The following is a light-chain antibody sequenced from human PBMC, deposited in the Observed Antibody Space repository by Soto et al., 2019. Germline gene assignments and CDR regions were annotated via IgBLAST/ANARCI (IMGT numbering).Light chain of an antibody. V-gene: IGLV2-14*01. CDR2: HVS. CDR3: SSYTSSSTYV. J-gene: IGLJ1*01. Sequence: QSALTQPASVSGSPGQSITISCTGTSSDVGGFNYVSWYQQYPGKAPKLMIYHVSNRPSGVSNRFSGSKSGNTASLTISGLQAEDEAEYYCSSYTSSSTYVFGTGTKVTV. CDR1: SSDVGGFNY.